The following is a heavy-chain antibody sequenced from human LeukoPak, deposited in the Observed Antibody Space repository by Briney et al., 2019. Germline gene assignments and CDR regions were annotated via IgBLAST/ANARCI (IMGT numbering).Heavy chain of an antibody. CDR2: ISYDGSNK. Sequence: GGSLRLSCAASGFTFSSYGMHWVRQAPGKGLEWVAVISYDGSNKYYADSVKGRFTISRDNSKNTLYLQMNSLRAEDTAVYYCARDNNDLNYFDYWGQGTLVTVSS. CDR1: GFTFSSYG. J-gene: IGHJ4*02. CDR3: ARDNNDLNYFDY. D-gene: IGHD3-3*01. V-gene: IGHV3-30*03.